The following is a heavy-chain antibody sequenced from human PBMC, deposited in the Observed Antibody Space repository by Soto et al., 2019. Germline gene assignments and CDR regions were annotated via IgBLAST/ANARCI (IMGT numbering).Heavy chain of an antibody. J-gene: IGHJ4*02. V-gene: IGHV1-46*01. CDR1: GYIFTAYS. Sequence: QVQLVQSGAEVKKPGASVKVSCKASGYIFTAYSMHWVRQAPGQGLEWMGVVNPSGGSTNYAQKFQGRITMTRDTSTSTVYMDLSSDDTAVYYCARLHGYSSGWYDYWGQGTLVTVSS. D-gene: IGHD6-19*01. CDR3: ARLHGYSSGWYDY. CDR2: VNPSGGST.